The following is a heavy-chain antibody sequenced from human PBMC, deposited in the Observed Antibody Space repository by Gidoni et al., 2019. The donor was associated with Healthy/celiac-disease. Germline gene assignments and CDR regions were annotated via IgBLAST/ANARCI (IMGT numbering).Heavy chain of an antibody. V-gene: IGHV3-15*01. Sequence: EVQLVESGGGVVKPGGSRRLDWAASGYTLSTAWMSWVRQAPGKGLEWVGRIKSNTDGGTTDYAAPVTGRFTISRDDSKNTLFLQMHSLNTADTAVYYCTTVSAYYDSSGYTWGQGTLVTVSS. CDR1: GYTLSTAW. CDR3: TTVSAYYDSSGYT. J-gene: IGHJ5*02. CDR2: IKSNTDGGTT. D-gene: IGHD3-22*01.